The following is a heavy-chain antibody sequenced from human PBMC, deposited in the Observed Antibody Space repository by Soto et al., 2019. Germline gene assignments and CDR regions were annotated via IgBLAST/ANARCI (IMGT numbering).Heavy chain of an antibody. D-gene: IGHD1-7*01. J-gene: IGHJ6*02. CDR2: IVPVVGAT. CDR1: GYTLTELS. CDR3: ARVSGVTGTTWYYYYGMDV. Sequence: ASVKVSCKVSGYTLTELSMHWVRQAPGKGLEWMGGIVPVVGATIYAQKFQGRVTITADESTSTAYMELSSLRSEDTAVYYCARVSGVTGTTWYYYYGMDVWGQGTTVTVS. V-gene: IGHV1-24*01.